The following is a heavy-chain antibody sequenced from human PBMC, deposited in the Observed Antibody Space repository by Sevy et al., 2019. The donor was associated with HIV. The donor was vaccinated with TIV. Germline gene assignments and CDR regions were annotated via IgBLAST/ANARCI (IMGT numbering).Heavy chain of an antibody. CDR1: GYTLTKLS. D-gene: IGHD5-18*01. Sequence: ASVKVSCKVSGYTLTKLSMHWVRQAPGKGLEWMGTFDPEDGETIYAQKFQGRVTMTEDTSTDTAYMELSSLRSEDTAVYYCATHGKYGYGSLLDYWGQGTLVTVSS. J-gene: IGHJ4*02. CDR3: ATHGKYGYGSLLDY. V-gene: IGHV1-24*01. CDR2: FDPEDGET.